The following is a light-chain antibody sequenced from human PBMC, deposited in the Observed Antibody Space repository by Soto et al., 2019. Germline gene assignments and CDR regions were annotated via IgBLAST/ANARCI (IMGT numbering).Light chain of an antibody. CDR1: SSNIESNW. V-gene: IGLV1-47*02. CDR3: AAWDDNLRGYWV. CDR2: TDT. Sequence: QTVVTQAPSVSGTPGQRVTISCSGSSSNIESNWVYWYQQLPGTAPKLLIYTDTQRPSGVPDRFSGSKSGTSASLAISGLRSEDEADYYCAAWDDNLRGYWVFGGGTKLTVL. J-gene: IGLJ2*01.